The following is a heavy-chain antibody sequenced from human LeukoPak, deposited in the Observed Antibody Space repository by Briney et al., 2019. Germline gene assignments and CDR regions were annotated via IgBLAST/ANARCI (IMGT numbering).Heavy chain of an antibody. D-gene: IGHD2-15*01. CDR1: GYTFTSYG. CDR3: GVVAATSREFYYYYYYMDV. CDR2: ISAYNGNT. V-gene: IGHV1-18*01. Sequence: ASVKVSCKASGYTFTSYGISWVRQAPGQGLEWMGWISAYNGNTNYAQKFQGRVTITADESTSTAYMELSSLRSEDTAVYYCGVVAATSREFYYYYYYMDVWGKGTTVTISS. J-gene: IGHJ6*03.